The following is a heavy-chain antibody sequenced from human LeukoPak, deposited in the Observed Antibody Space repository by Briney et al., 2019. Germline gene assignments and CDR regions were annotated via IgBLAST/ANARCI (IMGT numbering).Heavy chain of an antibody. V-gene: IGHV4-59*01. CDR2: IFYSGNT. J-gene: IGHJ4*02. CDR1: GGSLSSYY. D-gene: IGHD1-1*01. CDR3: ARGPTRYYFDY. Sequence: RPSETLSLTCTVSGGSLSSYYWSWIRQSPGKGLQWIGHIFYSGNTNYNPSLKGRVIISLDTSKNQFSLNLTSVTAADTALYYCARGPTRYYFDYWGQGTLVTVSS.